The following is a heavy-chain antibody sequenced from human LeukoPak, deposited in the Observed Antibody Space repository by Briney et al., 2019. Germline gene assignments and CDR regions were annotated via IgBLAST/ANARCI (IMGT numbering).Heavy chain of an antibody. J-gene: IGHJ2*01. CDR2: FDPEDGET. Sequence: ASVKVSCKVSGYTLTELSMHWVRQAPGKGLEWMGGFDPEDGETIYAQKFQGRVTMTGDTSINTAYMELSRLISDDTAVYYCARXXXSRYFDL. CDR3: ARXXXSRYFDL. CDR1: GYTLTELS. V-gene: IGHV1-24*01.